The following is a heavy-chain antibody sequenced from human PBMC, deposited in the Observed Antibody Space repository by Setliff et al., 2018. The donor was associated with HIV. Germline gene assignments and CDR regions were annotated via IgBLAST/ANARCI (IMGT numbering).Heavy chain of an antibody. D-gene: IGHD6-6*01. CDR1: GYMMFGYK. V-gene: IGHV1-2*06. J-gene: IGHJ3*01. CDR2: ISPNNGAA. Sequence: ASVKVSCKAGGYMMFGYKMSWLRQAPGQGLEWIGRISPNNGAAEYAPKFQGRVSMTLDTSISTAYLEIPRLTSDDAAVYFCARPRVFDSFDVWGQGTKVTVSS. CDR3: ARPRVFDSFDV.